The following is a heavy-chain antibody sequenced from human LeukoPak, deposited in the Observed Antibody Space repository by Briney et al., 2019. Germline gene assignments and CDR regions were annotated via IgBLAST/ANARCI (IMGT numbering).Heavy chain of an antibody. J-gene: IGHJ4*02. CDR3: ASKGGFDD. D-gene: IGHD2-15*01. Sequence: GGSLRLSCAASGFTFSSYSMNWVRQAPGKGLEWVSSISSSSSYIYYADSVKGRFTISRDNAKNSLFLQMNSLRAEDTAFYYCASKGGFDDWGQGTLVTVSS. CDR1: GFTFSSYS. CDR2: ISSSSSYI. V-gene: IGHV3-21*01.